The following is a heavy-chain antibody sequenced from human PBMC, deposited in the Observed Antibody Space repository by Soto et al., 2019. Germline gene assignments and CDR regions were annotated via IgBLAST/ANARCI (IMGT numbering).Heavy chain of an antibody. CDR1: GSTIDDYA. D-gene: IGHD3-16*01. V-gene: IGHV3-9*01. CDR3: GKDFSRGGLES. J-gene: IGHJ4*02. CDR2: IFWVGGGT. Sequence: EVQVVESGGGLVQPGGSLTLSCVVSGSTIDDYAMHWVRQVPGKGLKWVSGIFWVGGGTGYAGSVKGRFTISRDRAKNSLSLQMNSLRIEDTAVYYCGKDFSRGGLESWGQGTRVTVSS.